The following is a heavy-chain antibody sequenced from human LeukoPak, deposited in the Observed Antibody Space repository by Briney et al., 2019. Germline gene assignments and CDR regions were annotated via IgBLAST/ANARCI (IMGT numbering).Heavy chain of an antibody. V-gene: IGHV3-21*01. J-gene: IGHJ4*02. Sequence: GESLRLSCAASDFTFRSYTMNWVRQAPGKGLEWISSISSTSSVIYYADSLKGRFTVSRDNAKNSLYLQMNSLRVDDTAVYYCARSGGRLLNYYFDYWGQGTLVTVSS. CDR2: ISSTSSVI. D-gene: IGHD1-14*01. CDR3: ARSGGRLLNYYFDY. CDR1: DFTFRSYT.